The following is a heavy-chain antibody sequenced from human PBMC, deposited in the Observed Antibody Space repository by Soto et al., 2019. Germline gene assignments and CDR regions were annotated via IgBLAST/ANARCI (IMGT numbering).Heavy chain of an antibody. D-gene: IGHD2-21*02. V-gene: IGHV1-69*13. CDR3: ARDRILAYCGGDCYSLPFDP. CDR1: GGTFSSYA. CDR2: IIPIFGTA. Sequence: VASVKVSCKASGGTFSSYAISWVRQAPGQGLEWMGGIIPIFGTANYAQKFQGRVTITADESTSTAYMELSSLRSEDTAVYYCARDRILAYCGGDCYSLPFDPWGQGTLVTVSS. J-gene: IGHJ5*02.